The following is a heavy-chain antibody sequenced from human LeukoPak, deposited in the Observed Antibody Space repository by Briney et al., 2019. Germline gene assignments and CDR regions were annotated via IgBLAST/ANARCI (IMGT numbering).Heavy chain of an antibody. CDR3: ARQGYGGHSRGAADY. J-gene: IGHJ4*02. Sequence: GASVKVSCKASGYTFTSYGISWVRQAHGQGLEWMGWISAYNGNTNYAQKLQGRVTMTTDTSTSTAYMELRSLRSDDTAVYYCARQGYGGHSRGAADYWGQGTLVTVSS. D-gene: IGHD4-23*01. CDR1: GYTFTSYG. CDR2: ISAYNGNT. V-gene: IGHV1-18*01.